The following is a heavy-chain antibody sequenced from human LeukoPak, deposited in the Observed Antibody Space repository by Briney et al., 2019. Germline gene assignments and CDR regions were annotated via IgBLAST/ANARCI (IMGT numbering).Heavy chain of an antibody. V-gene: IGHV3-74*01. CDR1: GFTFSTYS. CDR3: ARDGYSLSLDY. CDR2: INSDGSST. J-gene: IGHJ4*02. D-gene: IGHD6-13*01. Sequence: GGTLRLSCAASGFTFSTYSMNWVRQAPGEGLVGVSRINSDGSSTSYADSVKGRFTISRDNANTTLYLQMNSLRAEDTAVYYCARDGYSLSLDYWGQGTLVTVSS.